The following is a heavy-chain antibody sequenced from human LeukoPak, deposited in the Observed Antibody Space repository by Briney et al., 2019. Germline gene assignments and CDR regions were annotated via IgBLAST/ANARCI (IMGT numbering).Heavy chain of an antibody. Sequence: SETLSLTCALSGGSISSGGYSWSWIRQPPGKGLEWIGEINHSGSTNYNPSLKSRVTIPVDTSKNQFSLKLSSVTAADTAVYYCARGSWVGSSWYVVRGYYFDYWGQGTLVTVSS. D-gene: IGHD6-13*01. J-gene: IGHJ4*02. CDR3: ARGSWVGSSWYVVRGYYFDY. CDR1: GGSISSGGYS. V-gene: IGHV4-34*01. CDR2: INHSGST.